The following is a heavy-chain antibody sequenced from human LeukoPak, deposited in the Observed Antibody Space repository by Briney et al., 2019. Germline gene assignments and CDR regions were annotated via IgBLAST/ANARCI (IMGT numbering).Heavy chain of an antibody. CDR2: IIPIFGTA. J-gene: IGHJ3*02. V-gene: IGHV1-69*05. CDR3: AREVPELNNAFDI. CDR1: GGTFSSYA. D-gene: IGHD1-26*01. Sequence: ASVKVSCKASGGTFSSYAISWVRQAPVQGLEWMGRIIPIFGTANYAQKFQGRVTITTDESTSTAYMELSSLRSEDTAVYYCAREVPELNNAFDIWGQGTMVTVSS.